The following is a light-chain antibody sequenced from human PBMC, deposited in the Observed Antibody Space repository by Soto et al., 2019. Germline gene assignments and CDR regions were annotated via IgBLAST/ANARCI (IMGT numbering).Light chain of an antibody. Sequence: EKVMTQSPATLSVSPGERTTLSCRASQTVSSNLAWYQQKPVQAPRLLISGASSRATGIPDRFSGSGSATDLTLTISRLEPEDFALYYCQHYGRSPFTFGQGTRLEFK. CDR3: QHYGRSPFT. CDR2: GAS. V-gene: IGKV3-20*01. CDR1: QTVSSN. J-gene: IGKJ5*01.